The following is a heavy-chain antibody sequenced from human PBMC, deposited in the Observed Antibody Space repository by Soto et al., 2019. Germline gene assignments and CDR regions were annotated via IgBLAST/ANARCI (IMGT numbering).Heavy chain of an antibody. CDR3: ARRLYYDSSGFEGGGMDV. Sequence: QLQLQESGPGLVKPSETLSLTCTVSGGSISSSSYYWGWIRQPPGKGLEWIGRIYYSGSTHYNPSPKGRGTISVDTSRNQFSLKLSSVTAADTAVYYCARRLYYDSSGFEGGGMDVWGQGTTVTVSS. V-gene: IGHV4-39*01. J-gene: IGHJ6*02. CDR1: GGSISSSSYY. CDR2: IYYSGST. D-gene: IGHD3-22*01.